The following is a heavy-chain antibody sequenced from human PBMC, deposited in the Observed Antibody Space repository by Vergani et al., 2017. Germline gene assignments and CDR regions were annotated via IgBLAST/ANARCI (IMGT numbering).Heavy chain of an antibody. CDR2: INPDGGST. CDR3: ARYAADMGAFPAPFDY. CDR1: GYSFTSYY. J-gene: IGHJ4*02. D-gene: IGHD6-13*01. Sequence: QVQLVQSGAEVKRPGASVKISCKASGYSFTSYYLNWVRQAPGQGLEWMGIINPDGGSTNTAPKFQDRITMTRDTSTNTVYMDLSNLRSEDTAIYYCARYAADMGAFPAPFDYWGQGTLVTVSS. V-gene: IGHV1-46*03.